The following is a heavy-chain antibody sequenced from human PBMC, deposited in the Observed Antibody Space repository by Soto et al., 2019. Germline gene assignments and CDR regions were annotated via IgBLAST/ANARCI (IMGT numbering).Heavy chain of an antibody. Sequence: SVKVSCKASGGTFSSYAISWVRQAPGQGLEWMGGIIPIFGTANHAQKFQGRVTITADESTSTAYMELSSLRSEDTAVYYCARDSGYSSSWYLAFDYWGQGTLVTVSS. D-gene: IGHD6-13*01. CDR1: GGTFSSYA. CDR3: ARDSGYSSSWYLAFDY. V-gene: IGHV1-69*13. CDR2: IIPIFGTA. J-gene: IGHJ4*02.